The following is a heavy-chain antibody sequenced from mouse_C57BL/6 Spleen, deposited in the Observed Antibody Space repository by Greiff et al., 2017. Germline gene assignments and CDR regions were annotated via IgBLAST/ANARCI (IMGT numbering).Heavy chain of an antibody. CDR1: GYTFTSYW. J-gene: IGHJ3*01. CDR3: ARRYYGSSYSWFAY. V-gene: IGHV1-55*01. Sequence: QVQLQQSGAELVKPGASVKMSCKASGYTFTSYWITWVKQRPGQGLEWIGDIYPGSGSTNYNEKFKSKATLTVDTSSSTAYMQLSSLTSEDSAVYYCARRYYGSSYSWFAYWGQGTLVTVSA. CDR2: IYPGSGST. D-gene: IGHD1-1*01.